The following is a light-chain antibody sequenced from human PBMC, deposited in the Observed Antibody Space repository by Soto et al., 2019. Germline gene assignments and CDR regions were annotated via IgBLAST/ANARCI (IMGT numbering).Light chain of an antibody. CDR3: QQSFSTLLIT. V-gene: IGKV1-39*01. Sequence: DIQMTQSPSSLSASIGDGVTITCRASQSINSYLNWYQQKPGKAPKLLISAASNLQSGVPSRFXGCGSGTDFTLTISSLQPEDFATYYCQQSFSTLLITFGQGTRLEIK. CDR2: AAS. J-gene: IGKJ5*01. CDR1: QSINSY.